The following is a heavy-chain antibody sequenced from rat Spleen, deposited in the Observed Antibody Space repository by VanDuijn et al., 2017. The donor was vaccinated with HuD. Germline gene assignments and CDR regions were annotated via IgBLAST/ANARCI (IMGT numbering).Heavy chain of an antibody. D-gene: IGHD5-1*01. CDR3: AINWEADY. V-gene: IGHV2-43*01. J-gene: IGHJ2*01. CDR2: IWTGGSA. Sequence: QVQLKESGPGLVQPSQTLSLTCNVSGFSLTSFHVSWVRQPPGKGLEWLGVIWTGGSAAYNSLLKSRLTISRDTSKSQVFLKMNSLQTEDTAMYFCAINWEADYWGQGVMVTVSS. CDR1: GFSLTSFH.